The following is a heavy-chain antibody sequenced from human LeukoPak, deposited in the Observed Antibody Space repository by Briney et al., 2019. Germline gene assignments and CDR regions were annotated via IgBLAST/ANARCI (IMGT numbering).Heavy chain of an antibody. CDR3: ARDLIGRYAFDY. CDR1: GFTFSDYN. J-gene: IGHJ4*02. Sequence: GGSLRLSCAASGFTFSDYNMHWVRQAPGKGLGCVALMSPDGNKKYHADSVKGRFTISRDNSKNTVDLQLNSVRAEDAAVCYCARDLIGRYAFDYCGQGTMVTVSS. V-gene: IGHV3-30-3*01. D-gene: IGHD3-16*01. CDR2: MSPDGNKK.